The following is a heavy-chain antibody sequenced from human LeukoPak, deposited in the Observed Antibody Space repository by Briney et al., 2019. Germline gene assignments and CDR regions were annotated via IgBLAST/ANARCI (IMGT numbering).Heavy chain of an antibody. Sequence: GASVKVSCTASGYTFTSYGISWVRQAPGQGLEWMGWISAYNGNTNYAQKLQGRVTMTTDTSTSTAYMELRSLRSDDTAVYYCAREGDYDSSGYFDYWGQGTLVIVSS. D-gene: IGHD3-22*01. V-gene: IGHV1-18*01. CDR1: GYTFTSYG. J-gene: IGHJ4*02. CDR3: AREGDYDSSGYFDY. CDR2: ISAYNGNT.